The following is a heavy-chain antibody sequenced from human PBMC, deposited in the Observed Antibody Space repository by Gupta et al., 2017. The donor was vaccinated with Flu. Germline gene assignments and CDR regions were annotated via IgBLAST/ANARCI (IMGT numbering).Heavy chain of an antibody. CDR1: GFTFSWYW. Sequence: EVQLVESGGGLVQPGGSLRLSCEDSGFTFSWYWMSWVGQAPGKGLEWVANIKPDGSEKYYVDSVEGRFTISRDNAKKLLYLQMNSLRAEDTALYYCAREGTFYSDTRGYYYIDYWGRGTLVTVSS. V-gene: IGHV3-7*01. CDR3: AREGTFYSDTRGYYYIDY. D-gene: IGHD3-22*01. CDR2: IKPDGSEK. J-gene: IGHJ4*02.